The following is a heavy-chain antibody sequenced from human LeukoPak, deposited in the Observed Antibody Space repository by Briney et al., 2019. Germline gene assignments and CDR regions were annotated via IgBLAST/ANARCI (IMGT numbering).Heavy chain of an antibody. D-gene: IGHD3-22*01. CDR3: ARERSSGGCAHFDY. V-gene: IGHV4-31*03. CDR2: IYYSGST. J-gene: IGHJ4*02. Sequence: SETLFLTCTVSGGSISSGGYYWSWIRQHPGKGLEWIGYIYYSGSTYYNPSLKSRVTISVDTSKNHFSLKLSSVTAADTAMYYCARERSSGGCAHFDYWGQGTLVTVSS. CDR1: GGSISSGGYY.